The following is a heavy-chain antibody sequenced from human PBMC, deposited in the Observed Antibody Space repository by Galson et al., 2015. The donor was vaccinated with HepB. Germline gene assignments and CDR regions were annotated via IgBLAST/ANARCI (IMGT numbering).Heavy chain of an antibody. J-gene: IGHJ4*02. Sequence: SLRLSCAASGFRLTDYAMNWVRRAPGKGLEWAAYISSDSTTIHYADSVKGRFTISRDNAKNSVFLRMNSLRGEDTAVYYCVRDRGSGFGGNDVPSFDYWGRGSLVTVPP. CDR1: GFRLTDYA. D-gene: IGHD5-12*01. V-gene: IGHV3-48*01. CDR2: ISSDSTTI. CDR3: VRDRGSGFGGNDVPSFDY.